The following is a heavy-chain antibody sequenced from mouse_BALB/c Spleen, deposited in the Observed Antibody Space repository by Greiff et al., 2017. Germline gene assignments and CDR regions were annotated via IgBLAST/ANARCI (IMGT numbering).Heavy chain of an antibody. D-gene: IGHD2-1*01. CDR1: GYAFSSYW. CDR3: ACGNYSYYAMDY. V-gene: IGHV1-80*01. J-gene: IGHJ4*01. CDR2: IYPGDGDT. Sequence: QVQLQQSGAELVRPGSSVKISCKASGYAFSSYWMNWVKQRPGQGLEWIGQIYPGDGDTNYNGKFKGKATLTADKSSSTAYMQLSSLTSEDSAVYFCACGNYSYYAMDYWGQGTSVTVSS.